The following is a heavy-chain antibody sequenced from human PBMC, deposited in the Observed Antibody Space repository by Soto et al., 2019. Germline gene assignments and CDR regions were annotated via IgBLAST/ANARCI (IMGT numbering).Heavy chain of an antibody. J-gene: IGHJ5*02. D-gene: IGHD5-12*01. Sequence: GGSLRLSCAASGFTFSSYGMHWVRQAPGKGLEWVAVISYDGSNKYYADSVKGRFTISRDNSKNTLYLQMNSLRAEDTAVYYCAKPRGDFIVATINGGDWFDPWGQGTLVTVSS. V-gene: IGHV3-30*18. CDR1: GFTFSSYG. CDR2: ISYDGSNK. CDR3: AKPRGDFIVATINGGDWFDP.